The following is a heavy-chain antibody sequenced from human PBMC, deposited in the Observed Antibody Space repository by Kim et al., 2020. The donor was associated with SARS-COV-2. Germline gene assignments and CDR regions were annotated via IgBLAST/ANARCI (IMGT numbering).Heavy chain of an antibody. Sequence: TNYAQKFQGRVTMTRDPSISTAYMELSRVRSDDTAVYYCARETKQLVPDYWGQGTLVTVSS. V-gene: IGHV1-2*02. CDR3: ARETKQLVPDY. CDR2: T. J-gene: IGHJ4*02. D-gene: IGHD6-6*01.